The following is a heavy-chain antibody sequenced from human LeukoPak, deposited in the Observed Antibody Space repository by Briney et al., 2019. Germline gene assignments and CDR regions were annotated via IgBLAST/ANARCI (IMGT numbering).Heavy chain of an antibody. D-gene: IGHD3-22*01. CDR3: AKGVYYYDSSGYYYTYHFDY. CDR2: ISGSGGST. V-gene: IGHV3-23*01. CDR1: GFSFSSYA. Sequence: GESLRLSCAVSGFSFSSYAMSWVRQAPGKGLEWVSAISGSGGSTYYADSVQGRFTISRDNSKNTLFLQMYSLRAEDRAVYYCAKGVYYYDSSGYYYTYHFDYWGQGTLVTVSS. J-gene: IGHJ4*02.